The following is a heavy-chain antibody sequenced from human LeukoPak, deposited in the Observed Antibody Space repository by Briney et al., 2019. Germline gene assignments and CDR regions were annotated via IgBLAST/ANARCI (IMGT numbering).Heavy chain of an antibody. J-gene: IGHJ4*02. CDR1: GYSFTSHY. CDR2: INPSGSST. Sequence: GASVKVSCKASGYSFTSHYMHWVRQAPGQGLEWMGLINPSGSSTLYAQKFQGRVTMTRDMSTTTDYMELSSLRSEDTAVYFCARLREFSSSTESRDNWGQGTLVTVSS. D-gene: IGHD1-14*01. V-gene: IGHV1-46*01. CDR3: ARLREFSSSTESRDN.